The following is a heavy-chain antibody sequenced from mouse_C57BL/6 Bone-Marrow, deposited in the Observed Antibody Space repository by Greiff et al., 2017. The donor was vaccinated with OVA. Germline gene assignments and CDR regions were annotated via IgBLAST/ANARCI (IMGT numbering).Heavy chain of an antibody. V-gene: IGHV1-54*01. CDR2: INPGSGGT. CDR1: GYAFTNYL. Sequence: VQLQQSGAELVRPGTSVKVSCKASGYAFTNYLIEWVKQRPGQGLEWIGVINPGSGGTNYNEKFKGKATLTVDTSSSTAYMQLSSLRSEDSAVYYCASWDFAYWGQGTLVTVSA. J-gene: IGHJ3*01. D-gene: IGHD4-1*01. CDR3: ASWDFAY.